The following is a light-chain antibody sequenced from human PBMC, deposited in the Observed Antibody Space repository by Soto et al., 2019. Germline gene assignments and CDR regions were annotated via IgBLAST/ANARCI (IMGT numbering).Light chain of an antibody. V-gene: IGKV1-9*01. CDR2: AAS. J-gene: IGKJ1*01. Sequence: QSPSFLSASVGDRVTITCRASQGISNFLAWYQQKPGKAPKLLIFAASSLQSGVPSRFSGSGSGTEFTLTITSLQPEDFAVYYCQQYGSSPRTFGQGTKVDIK. CDR1: QGISNF. CDR3: QQYGSSPRT.